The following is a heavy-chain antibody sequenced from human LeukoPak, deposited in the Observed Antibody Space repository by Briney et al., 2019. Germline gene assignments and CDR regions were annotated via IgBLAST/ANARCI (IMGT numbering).Heavy chain of an antibody. Sequence: SETLSLTCTVSGGSISSSSYSWGWIRQPPGKGLEWIGSIYYSGSTYYNPSLRSRVTISVDTSKNQFSLKLSSVTAADTAVYYCARRARWLQSGFDYCGQGTLVTVSS. D-gene: IGHD5-24*01. CDR3: ARRARWLQSGFDY. V-gene: IGHV4-39*01. J-gene: IGHJ4*02. CDR2: IYYSGST. CDR1: GGSISSSSYS.